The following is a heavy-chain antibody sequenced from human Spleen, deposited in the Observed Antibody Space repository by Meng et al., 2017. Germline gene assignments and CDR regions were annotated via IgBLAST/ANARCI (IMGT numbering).Heavy chain of an antibody. V-gene: IGHV3-48*03. J-gene: IGHJ4*02. CDR3: ARAIIMIRGVLPDY. D-gene: IGHD3-10*01. CDR2: IDISGENT. Sequence: GESLKISCAASGFSFSNYEMKWVRQAPGKGLEWVSFIDISGENTRYADSVKGRFTVSRDNSRSTLHLQMNSLRAEDTAIYYCARAIIMIRGVLPDYWGQGTLVTVSS. CDR1: GFSFSNYE.